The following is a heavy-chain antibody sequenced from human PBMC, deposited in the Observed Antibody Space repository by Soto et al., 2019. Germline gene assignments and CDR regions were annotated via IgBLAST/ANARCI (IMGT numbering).Heavy chain of an antibody. CDR2: INHSGST. CDR3: ARGQYRDIVVVPAAPDSDYYFDY. D-gene: IGHD2-2*01. CDR1: GGSFSGYY. V-gene: IGHV4-34*01. J-gene: IGHJ4*02. Sequence: SETLSLTCAVYGGSFSGYYWSWIRQPPGKGLEWIGEINHSGSTNYNPSLKSRVTISVDTSKNQFSLKLSSVTAADTAVYYCARGQYRDIVVVPAAPDSDYYFDYWGQGTLVTVSS.